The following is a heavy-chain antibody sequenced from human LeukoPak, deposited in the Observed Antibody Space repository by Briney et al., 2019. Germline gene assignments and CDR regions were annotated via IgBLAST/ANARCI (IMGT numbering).Heavy chain of an antibody. D-gene: IGHD2-2*01. Sequence: ASVKVSCKVSGYTLTELSMHWVRQAPGKGLEWMGGFDPEDGETIYAQKFQGRVTMTEDTSTDTAYMELSSLRSEDTAVYYCATDRPRTYQLLSATNYYYYGMDVWGQGTTVTVSS. CDR3: ATDRPRTYQLLSATNYYYYGMDV. CDR1: GYTLTELS. J-gene: IGHJ6*02. V-gene: IGHV1-24*01. CDR2: FDPEDGET.